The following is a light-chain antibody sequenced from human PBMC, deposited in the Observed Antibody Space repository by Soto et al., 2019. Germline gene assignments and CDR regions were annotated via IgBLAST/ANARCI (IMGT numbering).Light chain of an antibody. CDR1: SSNVGSFNY. V-gene: IGLV2-14*01. Sequence: QSALTQPASVSGSPGQSFIISCTGTSSNVGSFNYVSWYQQHPDKAPKLMIYEVFNRPSGVSNRFSGSKSGNTASLTISGLQAEDEADYYCMSYTLDSTLVFGGGTKLTVL. CDR3: MSYTLDSTLV. CDR2: EVF. J-gene: IGLJ2*01.